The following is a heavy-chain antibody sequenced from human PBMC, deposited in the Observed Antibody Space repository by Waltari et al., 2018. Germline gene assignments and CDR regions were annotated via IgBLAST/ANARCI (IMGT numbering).Heavy chain of an antibody. CDR1: GFTFSSYA. CDR2: ISGRGGST. CDR3: AKDLYYYDSSGYF. J-gene: IGHJ4*02. D-gene: IGHD3-22*01. V-gene: IGHV3-23*01. Sequence: EVQLLESGGGLVQPGGSLRLSCAASGFTFSSYAMSWVRRAPGKGLEWVSAISGRGGSTYYADSVKGRFTISRDNSKNTLYLQMNSLRAEDTAVYYCAKDLYYYDSSGYFWGQGTLVTVSS.